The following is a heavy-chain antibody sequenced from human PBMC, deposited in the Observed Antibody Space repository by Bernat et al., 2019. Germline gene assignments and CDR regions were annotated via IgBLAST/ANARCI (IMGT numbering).Heavy chain of an antibody. J-gene: IGHJ4*02. CDR3: ARQGGYSGYDLDY. CDR1: GGSISSYY. D-gene: IGHD5-12*01. Sequence: QVQLQESGPGLVKPSETLSLTCTVSGGSISSYYWSWIRQPPGKGLEWIGYIYYSGSTNYNPSLKSRVTISVDTSKNQFSLKLSSVTAADTAVYYCARQGGYSGYDLDYWGQGTLVTVSS. V-gene: IGHV4-59*08. CDR2: IYYSGST.